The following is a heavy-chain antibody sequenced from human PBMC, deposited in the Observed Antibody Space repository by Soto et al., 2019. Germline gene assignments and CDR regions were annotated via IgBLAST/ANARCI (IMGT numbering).Heavy chain of an antibody. V-gene: IGHV3-9*01. CDR2: ISWNSGST. Sequence: GGSLRLSCAASGFTFDDYAMHWVRQAPGKGLEWVSGISWNSGSTGYADSVKGRFTISRDNSKNTLYLQMNSLRAEDTAVYYCARAVTLYDYVWVSYSHWGQGTLVSVSS. J-gene: IGHJ4*02. CDR3: ARAVTLYDYVWVSYSH. CDR1: GFTFDDYA. D-gene: IGHD3-16*01.